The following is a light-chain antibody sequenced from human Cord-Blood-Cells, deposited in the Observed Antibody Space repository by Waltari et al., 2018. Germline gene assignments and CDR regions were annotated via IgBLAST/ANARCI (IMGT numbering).Light chain of an antibody. Sequence: SYELTQPPSVSVYPGQTARITCSGDALPKQYAYWYQQKPGQAPVLVIYKDSERPSGIPERFSGSSSGTTVTLTISGVQAEDEADYYCQSADSSAPWVFGGGTKLTVL. V-gene: IGLV3-25*03. CDR1: ALPKQY. CDR2: KDS. J-gene: IGLJ3*02. CDR3: QSADSSAPWV.